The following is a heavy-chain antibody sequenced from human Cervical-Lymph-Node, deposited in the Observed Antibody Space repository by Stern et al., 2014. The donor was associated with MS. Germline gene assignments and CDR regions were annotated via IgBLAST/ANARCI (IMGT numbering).Heavy chain of an antibody. V-gene: IGHV1-3*01. J-gene: IGHJ4*02. D-gene: IGHD6-13*01. Sequence: VQLLESGAEVKKPGASVKVSCKASGYTFTRYAMHWVRQAPGQRLEWMGWINAGNGNTKYSQKFQGRVTISRDTSASTAYMELSSLRSEDTAVYYCASRAAAGTFTLDYWGQGTLVTVSS. CDR3: ASRAAAGTFTLDY. CDR2: INAGNGNT. CDR1: GYTFTRYA.